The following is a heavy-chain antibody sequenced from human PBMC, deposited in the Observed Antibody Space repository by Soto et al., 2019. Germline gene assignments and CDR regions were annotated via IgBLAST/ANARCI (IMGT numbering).Heavy chain of an antibody. CDR2: INPNSGGT. J-gene: IGHJ5*02. Sequence: ASVKVSCKASGYTFTGYYMHWVRQAPGQGLEWMGWINPNSGGTNYAQKFQGWVTMTRDTSISTAYMELSRLRSDDTAVYYCARDDDFWSGNNWFDPWGQGTLVTVSS. CDR3: ARDDDFWSGNNWFDP. D-gene: IGHD3-3*01. CDR1: GYTFTGYY. V-gene: IGHV1-2*04.